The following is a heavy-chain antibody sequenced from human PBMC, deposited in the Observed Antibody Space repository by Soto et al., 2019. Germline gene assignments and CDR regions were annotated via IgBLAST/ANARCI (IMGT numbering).Heavy chain of an antibody. V-gene: IGHV1-18*01. Sequence: ASVKVSCKAFGYIFTSYGISWVRQAPGQGLEWMGWISAYNGNTNYAQKLQGGVTMTTDTSTSTAYMELRSLRSDDTAVYYCARISPLLRYCDWFQEPAAFDILGQGNMLTISS. CDR3: ARISPLLRYCDWFQEPAAFDI. D-gene: IGHD3-9*01. CDR1: GYIFTSYG. CDR2: ISAYNGNT. J-gene: IGHJ3*02.